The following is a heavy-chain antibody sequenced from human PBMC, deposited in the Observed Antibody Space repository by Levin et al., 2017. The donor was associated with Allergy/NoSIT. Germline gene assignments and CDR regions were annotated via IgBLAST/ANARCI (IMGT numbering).Heavy chain of an antibody. Sequence: SLNISFSSSLFTFYYYSIHFFLQSPFNFLYCFSGISWNSGSIGYADSVKGRFTISRDNAKNSLYLQMNSLRTEDTALYYCARDNIGLPDAFDIWGQGTMVIVSS. CDR3: ARDNIGLPDAFDI. D-gene: IGHD3-10*01. CDR1: LFTFYYYS. CDR2: ISWNSGSI. V-gene: IGHV3-9*01. J-gene: IGHJ3*02.